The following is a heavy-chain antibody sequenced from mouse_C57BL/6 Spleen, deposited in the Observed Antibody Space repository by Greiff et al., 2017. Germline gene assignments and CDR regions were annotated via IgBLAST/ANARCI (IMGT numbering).Heavy chain of an antibody. CDR1: GYSITSGYY. J-gene: IGHJ4*01. D-gene: IGHD4-1*01. CDR2: ISYDGSN. V-gene: IGHV3-6*01. Sequence: VQLQQSGPGLVKPSQSLSLTCSVTGYSITSGYYWNWIRQFPGNKLEWMGYISYDGSNNYNPSLKNRISITRDTSKNQFFLKLNSVTTEDTATYYCARDHWDDAMDYWGQGTSVTVSP. CDR3: ARDHWDDAMDY.